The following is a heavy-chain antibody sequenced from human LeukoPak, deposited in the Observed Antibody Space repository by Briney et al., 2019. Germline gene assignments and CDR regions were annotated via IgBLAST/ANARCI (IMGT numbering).Heavy chain of an antibody. D-gene: IGHD4-23*01. Sequence: SETLSLTCTVSGDSISRHSWTWIRQPPGKGLEWVGYIYNSGGTNYSPSLKSRVTISIDTSKNQFSLRLNSVTAADTAVYYCARGAGNIDPWGQGTLVIVSS. CDR3: ARGAGNIDP. J-gene: IGHJ5*02. CDR2: IYNSGGT. CDR1: GDSISRHS. V-gene: IGHV4-59*11.